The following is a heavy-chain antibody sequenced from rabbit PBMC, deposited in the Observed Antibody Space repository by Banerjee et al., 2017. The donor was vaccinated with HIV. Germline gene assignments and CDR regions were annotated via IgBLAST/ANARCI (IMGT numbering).Heavy chain of an antibody. D-gene: IGHD8-1*01. CDR1: GIDFSSGYD. V-gene: IGHV1S45*01. J-gene: IGHJ6*01. Sequence: QEQLVESGGGLVQPEGSLTLTCKASGIDFSSGYDMCWVRQAPGKGLEWIACIYAGSSGSTYYASWAKGRFTISKTSSTTVTLQMTSLTVADTATYFCARGGVGTTYPYGGMDLWGQGTLVTVS. CDR3: ARGGVGTTYPYGGMDL. CDR2: IYAGSSGST.